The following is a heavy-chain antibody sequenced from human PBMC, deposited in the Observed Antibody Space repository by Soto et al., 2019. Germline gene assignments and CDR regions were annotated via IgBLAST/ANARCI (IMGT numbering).Heavy chain of an antibody. Sequence: LRLSCAASGFTFSSYSMNWVRQAPGKGLEWVSSISSSSRYIYYADSVKGLFTISRDDAKNSLYLQMNSRRAEDTAVYYCASSNVYSSGGSCPYWGQVTLVAVSS. CDR3: ASSNVYSSGGSCPY. V-gene: IGHV3-21*01. J-gene: IGHJ4*02. CDR1: GFTFSSYS. CDR2: ISSSSRYI. D-gene: IGHD2-15*01.